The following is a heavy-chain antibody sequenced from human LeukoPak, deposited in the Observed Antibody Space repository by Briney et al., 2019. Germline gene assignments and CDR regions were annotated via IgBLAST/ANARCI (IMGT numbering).Heavy chain of an antibody. Sequence: GGSLRLSCVASGITFSNYAVSWVRQAPEKGLDWVSVISGSAHRIRYADSVKGRFTISRDNSENIVYLQMNNLRVEDTAVYYCAGRPTGYSSGYIHWGQGTLVTVSS. V-gene: IGHV3-23*01. CDR3: AGRPTGYSSGYIH. D-gene: IGHD5-18*01. CDR2: ISGSAHRI. CDR1: GITFSNYA. J-gene: IGHJ4*02.